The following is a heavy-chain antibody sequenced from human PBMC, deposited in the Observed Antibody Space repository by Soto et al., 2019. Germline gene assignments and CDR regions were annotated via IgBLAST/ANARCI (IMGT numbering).Heavy chain of an antibody. CDR3: ARDGGVVVITSGAFDI. CDR1: GGSISSGGYY. D-gene: IGHD3-22*01. V-gene: IGHV4-31*03. Sequence: SETLSLTCTVSGGSISSGGYYWSWILQHPGKGLEWIGYIYYSGSTYYNPSLKSRVTISVDTSKNQFSLKLSSVTAADTAVYYCARDGGVVVITSGAFDIWGQGTMVTVSS. J-gene: IGHJ3*02. CDR2: IYYSGST.